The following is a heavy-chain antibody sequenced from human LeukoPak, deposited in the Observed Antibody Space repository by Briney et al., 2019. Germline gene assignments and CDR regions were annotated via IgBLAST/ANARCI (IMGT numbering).Heavy chain of an antibody. CDR2: ISDSGTTV. J-gene: IGHJ4*02. CDR1: GFTFTDFY. Sequence: GGSLRLSCAASGFTFTDFYMTWIRQALGKGLQWVAYISDSGTTVDYADSVKGRFSISRDNTENSLYLQMNSLRVEDTGFYYCARDVGADFWGQGTLVTVSS. D-gene: IGHD1-26*01. V-gene: IGHV3-11*04. CDR3: ARDVGADF.